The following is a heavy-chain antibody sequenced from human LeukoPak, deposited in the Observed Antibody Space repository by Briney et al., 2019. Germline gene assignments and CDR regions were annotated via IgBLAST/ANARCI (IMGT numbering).Heavy chain of an antibody. CDR2: ISAYNGNT. D-gene: IGHD6-13*01. V-gene: IGHV1-18*01. Sequence: PVASVKVSCKVSGYTLTELSMHWVRQAPGQGLEWMGWISAYNGNTNYAQKLQGRVTMTTDTSTSTAYMELRSLRSDDTAVYYCARGGMSANPNPYYFDYWGQGTLVTVSS. CDR1: GYTLTELS. J-gene: IGHJ4*02. CDR3: ARGGMSANPNPYYFDY.